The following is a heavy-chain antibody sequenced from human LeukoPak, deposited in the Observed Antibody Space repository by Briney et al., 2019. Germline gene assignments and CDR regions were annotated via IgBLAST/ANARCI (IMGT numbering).Heavy chain of an antibody. CDR2: IGSSSSTI. CDR3: AIQLLSYYYYYGMDV. D-gene: IGHD2-2*01. V-gene: IGHV3-48*02. CDR1: GFTFSSYS. J-gene: IGHJ6*02. Sequence: GGSLRLSCAASGFTFSSYSMNWVRQAPGKGLEWVSYIGSSSSTIYYANSVKGRFTITRDNAKNSLYLQMNSLRDEDTAVYYCAIQLLSYYYYYGMDVWGQGTTVTVSS.